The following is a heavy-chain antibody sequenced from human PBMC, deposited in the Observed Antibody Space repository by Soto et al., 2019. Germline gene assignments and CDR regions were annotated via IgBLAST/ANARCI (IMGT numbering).Heavy chain of an antibody. CDR1: GGSISSGDYF. CDR3: ARVSSIATRRASAYFDY. V-gene: IGHV4-30-4*01. CDR2: IYYSGST. D-gene: IGHD6-6*01. J-gene: IGHJ4*02. Sequence: PSETLSLTCSVSGGSISSGDYFWSWIRQPPGKGLEWIGYIYYSGSTYYNPSLKSRLTISVDTSKNQFSLKLSSVTAADTAVYYCARVSSIATRRASAYFDYWGQGTLVTVSS.